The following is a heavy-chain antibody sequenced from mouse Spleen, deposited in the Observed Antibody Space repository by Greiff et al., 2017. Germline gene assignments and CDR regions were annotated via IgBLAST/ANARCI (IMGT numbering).Heavy chain of an antibody. J-gene: IGHJ2*01. Sequence: QVQLQQPGAELVRPGSSVKLSCKASGYTFTSYWMHWVKQRPIQGLEWIGNIDPSDSETHYNQKFKDKATLTVDKSSSTAYMQLSSLTSEDSAVYYCARWETGTDYFDYWGQGTTLTVSS. D-gene: IGHD4-1*01. V-gene: IGHV1-52*01. CDR2: IDPSDSET. CDR3: ARWETGTDYFDY. CDR1: GYTFTSYW.